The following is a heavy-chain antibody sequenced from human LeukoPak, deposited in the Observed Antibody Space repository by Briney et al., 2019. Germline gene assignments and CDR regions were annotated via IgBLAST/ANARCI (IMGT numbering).Heavy chain of an antibody. CDR3: ARDQGFIVGATYFDY. CDR2: LIPMFGTT. D-gene: IGHD1-26*01. CDR1: GGTFRYYA. Sequence: SVKVSCKTSGGTFRYYAIGWVRQAPGHGLEWMGGLIPMFGTTNYAQKFQGRVTITTDESTSTAYMELSSLRSEDTAVYYCARDQGFIVGATYFDYWGQGTLVTVSS. V-gene: IGHV1-69*05. J-gene: IGHJ4*02.